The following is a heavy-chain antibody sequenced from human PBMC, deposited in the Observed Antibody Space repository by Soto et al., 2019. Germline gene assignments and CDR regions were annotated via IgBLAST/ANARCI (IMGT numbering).Heavy chain of an antibody. D-gene: IGHD2-2*01. CDR2: IYYTGNT. J-gene: IGHJ5*02. Sequence: SETLSLTCTVSGGSISSYYWSWIRQPPGKGLEWVGYIYYTGNTNYNPSLKSRVTISVDTSKNQFSLKLSSVTAADTAVYYCARVPDRWGQGTLVTVSS. V-gene: IGHV4-59*12. CDR3: ARVPDR. CDR1: GGSISSYY.